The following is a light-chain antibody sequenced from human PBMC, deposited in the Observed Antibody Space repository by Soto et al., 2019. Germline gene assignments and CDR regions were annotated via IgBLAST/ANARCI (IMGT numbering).Light chain of an antibody. CDR3: QQYGSSPLT. J-gene: IGKJ4*01. CDR2: GAS. V-gene: IGKV3-20*01. Sequence: EIVLTQSPGTLSLSPGERATLSCRASQSVSSSYLAWYQQKPGQAPRLLIYGASSRATGIPDRFSASGSGTAFTLTISRLEPEDFAVYYCQQYGSSPLTFGGGPKVEIK. CDR1: QSVSSSY.